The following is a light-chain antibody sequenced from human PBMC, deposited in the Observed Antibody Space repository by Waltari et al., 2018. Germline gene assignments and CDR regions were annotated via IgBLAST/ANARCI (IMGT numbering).Light chain of an antibody. CDR3: QSADSSGTYYV. V-gene: IGLV3-25*03. Sequence: SYELTQPPSVSVSPGQTAMITCSGDALPKQYAYWYQLKPGQAPVRVIYKDSERPSGIPERFSGSSSGKTVTLTISGVQAEDEADYYCQSADSSGTYYVFGTGTKVTVL. J-gene: IGLJ1*01. CDR2: KDS. CDR1: ALPKQY.